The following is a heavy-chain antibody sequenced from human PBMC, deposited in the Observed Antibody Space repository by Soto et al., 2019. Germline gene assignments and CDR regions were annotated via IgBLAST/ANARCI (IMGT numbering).Heavy chain of an antibody. J-gene: IGHJ4*02. CDR3: VRRVSGNYDY. D-gene: IGHD1-7*01. V-gene: IGHV3-64*01. CDR2: ISSNGGTT. Sequence: VQLAESGGGMVQPGGSLRLSSVASGFTFSSYDMHWVRQAPGKGLEYVSSISSNGGTTYYGNSVKGRFTISRNNSKNTLYLQMGSLRAEDMAVYYCVRRVSGNYDYWGQGTLVTVSS. CDR1: GFTFSSYD.